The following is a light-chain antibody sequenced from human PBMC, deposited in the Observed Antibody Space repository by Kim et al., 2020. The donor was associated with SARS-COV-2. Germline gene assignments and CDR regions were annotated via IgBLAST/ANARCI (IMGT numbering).Light chain of an antibody. CDR1: TIGSKR. Sequence: PGLTTRIACVGNTIGSKRVPWYQQRPGQAPVLVVYDDLDRPSGIPERFSGSNSGNTATLTISRVEAADEADYYCQVWYSSTDQVIFGGGTQLTVL. V-gene: IGLV3-21*02. J-gene: IGLJ2*01. CDR3: QVWYSSTDQVI. CDR2: DDL.